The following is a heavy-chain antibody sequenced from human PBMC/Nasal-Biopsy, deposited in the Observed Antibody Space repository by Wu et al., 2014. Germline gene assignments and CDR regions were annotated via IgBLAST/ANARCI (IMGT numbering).Heavy chain of an antibody. D-gene: IGHD3-22*01. CDR3: AKDLGSSGHYVLLDYFES. CDR1: GFTFSSYA. CDR2: INGGGIST. V-gene: IGHV3-23*01. Sequence: LRLSCATSGFTFSSYAMSWVRQAPGKGLEWVSAINGGGISTYYTDSVKGRFIISRDNFNNTLYLQMNSLRAEDTAVYYCAKDLGSSGHYVLLDYFESWGQGTLVTVSS. J-gene: IGHJ4*02.